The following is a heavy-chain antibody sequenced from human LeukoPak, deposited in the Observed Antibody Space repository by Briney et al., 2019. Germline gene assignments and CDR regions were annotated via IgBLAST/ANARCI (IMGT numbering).Heavy chain of an antibody. J-gene: IGHJ4*02. V-gene: IGHV4-59*01. CDR3: ARGYGSGSYPPDY. CDR1: GGSISSYY. Sequence: PSETLSLTCTVSGGSISSYYWSWIRQPPGKGLEWFGYIYYSGSTNYNPSLKSRVTISVDTSKNQLSLKLSSVTAADTAVYYCARGYGSGSYPPDYWGQGTLVTVSS. CDR2: IYYSGST. D-gene: IGHD3-10*01.